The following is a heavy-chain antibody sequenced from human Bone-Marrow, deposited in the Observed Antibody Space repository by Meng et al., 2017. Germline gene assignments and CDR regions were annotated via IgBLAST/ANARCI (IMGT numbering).Heavy chain of an antibody. Sequence: LVRCWRRGKPPGASMKVASKSSGSTMTSSGIRGVRRAAGQGREWMGWISAYKCNTNYAQTLQGIVTMTTDTSTSTAYMELWSLRSDDTAVYYCARGAWVRGVSHNDSWGQGTLVTVSS. CDR3: ARGAWVRGVSHNDS. CDR2: ISAYKCNT. CDR1: GSTMTSSG. J-gene: IGHJ4*02. V-gene: IGHV1-18*01. D-gene: IGHD3-10*01.